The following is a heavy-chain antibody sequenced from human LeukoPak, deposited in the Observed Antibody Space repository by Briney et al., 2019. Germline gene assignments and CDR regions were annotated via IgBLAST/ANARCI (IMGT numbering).Heavy chain of an antibody. Sequence: ASVKVSCKASGYTFTSYYMHWVRQAPGQGPEWMGVINTSGGSTSYAQKFQGRVTMTRDTSTSTVYMELSSLRSEDTAAYYCARGTGIAAAVTSLFQYWGQGTLVTVSS. CDR2: INTSGGST. V-gene: IGHV1-46*01. CDR3: ARGTGIAAAVTSLFQY. J-gene: IGHJ1*01. CDR1: GYTFTSYY. D-gene: IGHD6-13*01.